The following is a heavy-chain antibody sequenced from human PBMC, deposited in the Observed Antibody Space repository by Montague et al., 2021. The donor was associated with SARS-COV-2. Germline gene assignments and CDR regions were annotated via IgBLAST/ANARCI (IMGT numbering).Heavy chain of an antibody. D-gene: IGHD3-3*01. CDR2: LSANGGAT. Sequence: SLRLSCAASAFTFSSYSMTWVRQAPGQGLQWVSALSANGGATYHLDSVKGRFTISRDNSKSTLYLQMNSLRAEDTGVYYCARVNPSYDFWSGPNWFDPWGQGTLVIVSS. CDR3: ARVNPSYDFWSGPNWFDP. J-gene: IGHJ5*02. CDR1: AFTFSSYS. V-gene: IGHV3-23*01.